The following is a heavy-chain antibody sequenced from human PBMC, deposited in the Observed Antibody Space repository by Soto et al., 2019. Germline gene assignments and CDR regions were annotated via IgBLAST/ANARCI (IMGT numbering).Heavy chain of an antibody. V-gene: IGHV4-39*07. J-gene: IGHJ4*02. D-gene: IGHD1-26*01. CDR2: IYYSGST. CDR1: GGSISSRSYF. CDR3: ARRYGGNFDY. Sequence: TSETLSLTCTVSGGSISSRSYFWGWIRQPPGKGLEWIGTIYYSGSTYYDPSLKSRVTISVDTSKNQFSLKVRSVTAADTAVYYCARRYGGNFDYWGQGTLVTVSS.